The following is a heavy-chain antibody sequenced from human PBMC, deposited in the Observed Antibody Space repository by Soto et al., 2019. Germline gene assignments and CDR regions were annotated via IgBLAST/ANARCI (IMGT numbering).Heavy chain of an antibody. D-gene: IGHD3-22*01. CDR1: GYSFTSYW. V-gene: IGHV5-51*01. J-gene: IGHJ4*02. CDR3: ARQLRDSSGYYKYYFDY. Sequence: GESLKISCKGSGYSFTSYWIGWVRQMPGKGLEWMGIIYPGDSDTRYSPSFQGQVTISADKSISTAYLQWSSLKASDTAMYYCARQLRDSSGYYKYYFDYWGQGTLVTVSS. CDR2: IYPGDSDT.